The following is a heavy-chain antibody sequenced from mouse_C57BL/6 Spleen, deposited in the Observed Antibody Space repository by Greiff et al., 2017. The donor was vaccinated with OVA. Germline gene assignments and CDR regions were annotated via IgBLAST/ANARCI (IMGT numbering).Heavy chain of an antibody. V-gene: IGHV1-18*01. D-gene: IGHD1-1*01. J-gene: IGHJ4*01. CDR1: GYTFTDYN. CDR2: INPNNGVT. Sequence: VQLQQSGPELVKPGASVKIPCKASGYTFTDYNMDWVKQSHGQSLEWIGDINPNNGVTIYNQKFKGKATLTVDKSSSTAYMELRSLTSEDTAVYYYARGDYYGAMDYWGQGTSVTVSS. CDR3: ARGDYYGAMDY.